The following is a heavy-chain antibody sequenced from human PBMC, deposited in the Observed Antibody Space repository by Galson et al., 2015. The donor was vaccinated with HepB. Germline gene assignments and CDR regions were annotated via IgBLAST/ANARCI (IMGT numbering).Heavy chain of an antibody. CDR3: ARDGYCSGGSCYSGVDY. D-gene: IGHD2-15*01. J-gene: IGHJ4*02. CDR1: GFTFSSYA. Sequence: SLRLSCAASGFTFSSYAMHWVRQAPGEGLEWVAVISYDGSNKYYADSVKGRFTISRDNSKNTLYLQMNSLRAEDTAVYYCARDGYCSGGSCYSGVDYWGQGTLVTVSS. V-gene: IGHV3-30*04. CDR2: ISYDGSNK.